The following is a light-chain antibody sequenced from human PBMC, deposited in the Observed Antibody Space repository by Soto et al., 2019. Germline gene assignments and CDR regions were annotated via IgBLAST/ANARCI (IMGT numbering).Light chain of an antibody. CDR2: LGS. Sequence: DIVMTQSPLSLPVTPGEPASISCRSSQSLLHSNGYNYLYWYLQKPGQSPQLLIYLGSNRASGVPDRFSGSGSGTDFTLKISRVEAEDVGVYYCMQPLQSWTFGQGTKVEIK. V-gene: IGKV2-28*01. J-gene: IGKJ1*01. CDR1: QSLLHSNGYNY. CDR3: MQPLQSWT.